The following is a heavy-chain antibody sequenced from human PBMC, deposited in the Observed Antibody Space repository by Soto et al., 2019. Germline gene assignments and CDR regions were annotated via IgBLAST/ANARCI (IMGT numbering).Heavy chain of an antibody. V-gene: IGHV4-39*01. CDR2: IYYSGST. Sequence: PSETLSLTGTVSGGSIRSSSYYWGWIRQPTGKGLEWIESIYYSGSTYYNPSLKSRVTISVDTSKNQVSLKLSSVTAADTAVYYCARHYRQYGRDVWGQGTTVTVS. CDR1: GGSIRSSSYY. D-gene: IGHD3-16*02. J-gene: IGHJ6*02. CDR3: ARHYRQYGRDV.